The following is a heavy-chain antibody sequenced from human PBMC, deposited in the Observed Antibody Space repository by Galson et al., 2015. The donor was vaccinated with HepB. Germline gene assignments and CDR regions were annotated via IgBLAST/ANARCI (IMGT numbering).Heavy chain of an antibody. CDR1: GFNFSNYN. J-gene: IGHJ6*02. CDR2: ISNTRTYL. D-gene: IGHD6-19*01. CDR3: ARDPLVVPGSNYYYYGMDV. Sequence: SLRLSCAASGFNFSNYNMNWVRQAPGKGLEWLSSISNTRTYLYYADSVKGRFTISRDNAKNSLYLQMNSLRAEDTAVYYCARDPLVVPGSNYYYYGMDVWGPGTMVTVSS. V-gene: IGHV3-21*06.